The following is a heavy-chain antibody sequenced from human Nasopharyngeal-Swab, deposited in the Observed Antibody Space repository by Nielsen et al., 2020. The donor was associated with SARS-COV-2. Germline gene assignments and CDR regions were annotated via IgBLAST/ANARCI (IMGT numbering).Heavy chain of an antibody. CDR2: ISSSSSYI. CDR3: ARPSTDFWSGNGAFDI. V-gene: IGHV3-21*01. D-gene: IGHD3-3*01. J-gene: IGHJ3*02. Sequence: WIRQCPGKGLEWVSSISSSSSYIYYADSVKGRFTISRDNAKNSLYLQMNSLRAEDTAVYYCARPSTDFWSGNGAFDIWGQGTMVTVSS.